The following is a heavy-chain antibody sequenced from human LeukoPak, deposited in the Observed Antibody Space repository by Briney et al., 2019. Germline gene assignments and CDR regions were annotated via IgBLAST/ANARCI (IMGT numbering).Heavy chain of an antibody. CDR3: VAMIREVGY. D-gene: IGHD3-10*01. V-gene: IGHV3-72*01. CDR2: SKNKGNSYTR. CDR1: GFTFSTYA. Sequence: GGSLRLSCAASGFTFSTYAMSWLRQAPGKGLEWCGRSKNKGNSYTREYAASVKGRFTISRDDSKNSLYLQMNSLKTEDTAVYYCVAMIREVGYWGQGTLVTVSS. J-gene: IGHJ4*02.